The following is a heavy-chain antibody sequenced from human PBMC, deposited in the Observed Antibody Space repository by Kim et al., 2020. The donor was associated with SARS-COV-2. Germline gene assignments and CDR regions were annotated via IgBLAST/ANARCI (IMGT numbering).Heavy chain of an antibody. D-gene: IGHD2-15*01. V-gene: IGHV3-23*01. Sequence: GGSLRLSCVASGFTFSDYAMNWVRQAPGKGLEWVSVISGSGGNIHYADSVKGRFTISRDSSKRTLYLQVNSLRAEDTAVYYCAKAASSFSFYYYGVDVWGQGTTVTVSS. J-gene: IGHJ6*02. CDR1: GFTFSDYA. CDR2: ISGSGGNI. CDR3: AKAASSFSFYYYGVDV.